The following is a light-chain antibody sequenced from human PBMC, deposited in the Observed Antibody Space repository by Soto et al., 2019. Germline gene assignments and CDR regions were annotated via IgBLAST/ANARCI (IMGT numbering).Light chain of an antibody. V-gene: IGKV3-15*01. Sequence: EIVMTQSPVTLSVSPGERATLSCRASQTVTTDLAWYQQKPGQAPRLVIHGASTRATDFPARFSGSGSGTEFALTLLSLQSEDIAVYYCHQYYTWPRTFGQGTKVEIK. CDR2: GAS. CDR3: HQYYTWPRT. J-gene: IGKJ1*01. CDR1: QTVTTD.